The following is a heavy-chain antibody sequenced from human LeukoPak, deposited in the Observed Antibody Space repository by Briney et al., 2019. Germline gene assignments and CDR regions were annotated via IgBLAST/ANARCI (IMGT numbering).Heavy chain of an antibody. Sequence: GASEKVSCKASGYTFTCYYIHWVRQAPGHGLEWMGWINPNSGGTNYAQKFQGRVTMTRDTSISTAYMELSRLRSDDTAVYYCARGTYCGGDCIGNWGQGTLVIVSS. CDR1: GYTFTCYY. CDR3: ARGTYCGGDCIGN. CDR2: INPNSGGT. J-gene: IGHJ4*02. V-gene: IGHV1-2*02. D-gene: IGHD2-21*02.